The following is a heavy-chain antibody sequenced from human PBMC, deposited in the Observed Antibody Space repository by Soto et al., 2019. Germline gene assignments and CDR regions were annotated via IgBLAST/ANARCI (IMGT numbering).Heavy chain of an antibody. V-gene: IGHV3-23*01. CDR3: AKAATITTLYSFDS. CDR1: GFTFSSYG. J-gene: IGHJ4*02. Sequence: GGSLRLSCAASGFTFSSYGMSWVRQAPGKGLEWVSLITGSGGSTFYADSVKGRFTISRDNAKNTLYLQMNSLRVDDTALYYCAKAATITTLYSFDSSGQVALDPVSS. CDR2: ITGSGGST. D-gene: IGHD4-4*01.